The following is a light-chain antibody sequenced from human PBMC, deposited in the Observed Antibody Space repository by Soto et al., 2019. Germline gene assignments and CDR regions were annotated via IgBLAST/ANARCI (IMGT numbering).Light chain of an antibody. J-gene: IGLJ3*02. CDR2: RNN. V-gene: IGLV1-47*01. Sequence: QSVLAQPPSASGTPGQRVTISCSGSSSNIGSYTVYWYQQLPGTAPKLLIYRNNKRPSGVPDRFSGSKSSTSASLAISRLRSEGEADYYFAACDYSLSGRVFGGGTKVTVL. CDR3: AACDYSLSGRV. CDR1: SSNIGSYT.